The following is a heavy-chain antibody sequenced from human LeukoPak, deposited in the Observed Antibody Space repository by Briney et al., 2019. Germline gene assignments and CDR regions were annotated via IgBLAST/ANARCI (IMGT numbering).Heavy chain of an antibody. CDR1: GFTFDDYA. CDR3: AKDLYYYDSSGPFDY. J-gene: IGHJ4*02. CDR2: ISWNSGSI. V-gene: IGHV3-9*01. Sequence: QPGRSLRLSCAASGFTFDDYAMHWVRHAPGKGLEWVSGISWNSGSIGYADSVKGRFTISRDNAKNSLYLQMNSLRAEDTALYYCAKDLYYYDSSGPFDYWGQGTLVTVSS. D-gene: IGHD3-22*01.